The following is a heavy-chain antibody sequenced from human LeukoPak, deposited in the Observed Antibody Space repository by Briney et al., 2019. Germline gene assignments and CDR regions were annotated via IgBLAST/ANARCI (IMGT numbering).Heavy chain of an antibody. J-gene: IGHJ4*02. D-gene: IGHD2-2*01. CDR2: INHSGST. CDR1: GGSFSGYY. V-gene: IGHV4-34*01. CDR3: ARVLGCSTTSCYAAYIDS. Sequence: SETLSLTCAVYGGSFSGYYWSWIRQPPGKGLEWIGEINHSGSTNYNPSLKSRVTISVDTSKNQFSLKLSSVTAADTAVCYCARVLGCSTTSCYAAYIDSWGQGTLVTVSS.